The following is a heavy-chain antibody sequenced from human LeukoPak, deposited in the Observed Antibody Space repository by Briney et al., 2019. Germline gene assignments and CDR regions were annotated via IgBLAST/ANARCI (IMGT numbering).Heavy chain of an antibody. CDR3: ARLNKPGWFDP. CDR2: IYYSGST. Sequence: SETLSLTCTVSGGSISSYYWSWIRQPPGKGLEWIGYIYYSGSTNYNPSLKSRVTISIDTSKNQFSLRLNSVTATDTAVYYCARLNKPGWFDPWGQGTLVTVSS. V-gene: IGHV4-59*08. J-gene: IGHJ5*02. D-gene: IGHD1-14*01. CDR1: GGSISSYY.